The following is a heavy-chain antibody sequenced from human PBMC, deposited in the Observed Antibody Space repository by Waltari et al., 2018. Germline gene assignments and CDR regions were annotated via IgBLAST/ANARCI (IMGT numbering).Heavy chain of an antibody. D-gene: IGHD2-21*02. V-gene: IGHV3-33*01. CDR1: GFTFSSYG. CDR3: VVGGSRGGDEGGY. CDR2: IWYDGSNK. J-gene: IGHJ4*02. Sequence: QVQLVESGGGVVQPGRSLRLSCAASGFTFSSYGMHWVRQAPGKGLGWVAGIWYDGSNKNDGDSVKGRFTISRDNSKNTLYLQMNSLRAEDTAVYYCVVGGSRGGDEGGYWGQGTLVTVSS.